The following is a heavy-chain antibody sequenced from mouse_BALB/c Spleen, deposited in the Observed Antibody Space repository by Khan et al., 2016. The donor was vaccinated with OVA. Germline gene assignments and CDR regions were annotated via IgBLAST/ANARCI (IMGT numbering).Heavy chain of an antibody. CDR1: GYSFTDYG. D-gene: IGHD1-1*01. CDR3: ARLTLRLDY. Sequence: QVQLKQSGPELVRPGVSVSISCKGSGYSFTDYGMHWVRQRPAKSLEWIGVITTYSGDTNYNPKFKGKATMNVDKSSSTAYIELAKLTSEDTAIYYCARLTLRLDYWGQGTSVTVSS. J-gene: IGHJ4*01. V-gene: IGHV1S137*01. CDR2: ITTYSGDT.